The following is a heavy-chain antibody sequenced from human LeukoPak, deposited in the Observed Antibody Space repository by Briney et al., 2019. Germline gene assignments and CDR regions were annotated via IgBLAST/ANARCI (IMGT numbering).Heavy chain of an antibody. Sequence: GASVKVSCKVSGYTLTELSMHWVRQAPGKGLEWMGGFDPEDGETIYAQKFQGRVTMTEDTSTDTAYMELSSLRSEDTAVYYCATDRGMYQLLYSGMDVWGQGTTVTVSS. D-gene: IGHD2-2*01. J-gene: IGHJ6*02. CDR2: FDPEDGET. CDR3: ATDRGMYQLLYSGMDV. CDR1: GYTLTELS. V-gene: IGHV1-24*01.